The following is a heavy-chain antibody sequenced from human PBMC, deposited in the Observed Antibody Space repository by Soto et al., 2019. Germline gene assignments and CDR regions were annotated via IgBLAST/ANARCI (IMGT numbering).Heavy chain of an antibody. V-gene: IGHV4-34*01. CDR1: GGSFSGYY. Sequence: QVQLQQWGAGLLKPSETLSLTCAVYGGSFSGYYWSWIRQPPGKGLEWIGEINHSGSTNYTPSLKSRVTIAVETSKNQFSRKLSAVTAADTAVYYCAIGLLAVVDAGYFDYWGRGTLVTVSS. CDR3: AIGLLAVVDAGYFDY. CDR2: INHSGST. J-gene: IGHJ4*02. D-gene: IGHD6-19*01.